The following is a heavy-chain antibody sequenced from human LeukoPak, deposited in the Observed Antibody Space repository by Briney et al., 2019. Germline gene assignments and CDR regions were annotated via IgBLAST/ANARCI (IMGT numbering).Heavy chain of an antibody. D-gene: IGHD1-26*01. J-gene: IGHJ4*02. CDR3: ARGKWEPLDY. CDR2: ISSSGRTK. Sequence: GGSLRLSCAASEFTFNSYSMNWVRQAPGKGLEWVSYISSSGRTKYYADSVKGRFTISRDNAKNSLYLQMNSLRAEDTAVYYCARGKWEPLDYWGQGTLVTVSS. V-gene: IGHV3-48*04. CDR1: EFTFNSYS.